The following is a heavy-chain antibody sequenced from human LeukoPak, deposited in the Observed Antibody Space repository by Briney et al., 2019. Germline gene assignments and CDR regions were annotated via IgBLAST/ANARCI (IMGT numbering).Heavy chain of an antibody. CDR3: ARDDCSSISCYHNWFDP. CDR2: ISYDGSNK. CDR1: GFTFSSYG. Sequence: GRSLRLSCAASGFTFSSYGMHWVRQAPGKGLEWVAVISYDGSNKYYADSVKGRFTISRDNPKNTLYLQMNSLRAEDTAVYYCARDDCSSISCYHNWFDPWGQGTLVTVSS. D-gene: IGHD2-2*01. J-gene: IGHJ5*02. V-gene: IGHV3-30*03.